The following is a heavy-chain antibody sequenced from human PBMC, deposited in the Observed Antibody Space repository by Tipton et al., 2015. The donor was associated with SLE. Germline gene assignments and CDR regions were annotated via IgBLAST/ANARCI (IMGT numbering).Heavy chain of an antibody. CDR3: ARTLDALDI. CDR2: LYYSGNT. Sequence: TLSLTCTVSGGSIRSSRHFWGWIRQPPGKGLEWIGVLYYSGNTYCNPSLKSPVTLSIDTSKNQFSLKMRSVTAADTAVYYCARTLDALDIWGQGTMVTVSS. CDR1: GGSIRSSRHF. J-gene: IGHJ3*02. V-gene: IGHV4-39*07.